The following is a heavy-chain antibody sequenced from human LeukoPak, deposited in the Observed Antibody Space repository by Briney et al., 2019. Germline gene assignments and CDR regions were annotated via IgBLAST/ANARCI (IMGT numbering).Heavy chain of an antibody. J-gene: IGHJ3*02. CDR3: ASVSQWLGHAFDI. CDR2: ISAYNGNT. CDR1: GYTFTSYG. V-gene: IGHV1-18*01. D-gene: IGHD6-19*01. Sequence: GASVKVSCKASGYTFTSYGISWVRQAPGQGLEWMGWISAYNGNTNYAQKFQGRVTMTRDTSTSTAYMELRSLRSDDTAVYYCASVSQWLGHAFDIWGQGTMVTVSS.